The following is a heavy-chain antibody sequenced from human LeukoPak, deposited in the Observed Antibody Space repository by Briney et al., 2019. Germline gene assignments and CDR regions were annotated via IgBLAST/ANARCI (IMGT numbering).Heavy chain of an antibody. D-gene: IGHD3-3*01. J-gene: IGHJ4*02. CDR2: IYYSGST. CDR3: ARQRITIFGVVIIDEGYYFDY. CDR1: GGSISSNNYY. Sequence: SETLSLTCTVSGGSISSNNYYWGWIRQPPGKGLEWIGSIYYSGSTYYNPSLKSRVTISVDTSKNQFFLKLNSVTAADTAVYYCARQRITIFGVVIIDEGYYFDYWGQGTLVTVSS. V-gene: IGHV4-39*01.